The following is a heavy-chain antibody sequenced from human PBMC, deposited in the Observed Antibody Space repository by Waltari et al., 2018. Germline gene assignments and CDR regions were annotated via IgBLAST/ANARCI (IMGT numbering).Heavy chain of an antibody. J-gene: IGHJ3*01. V-gene: IGHV4-61*01. Sequence: VQLQESGPRLVRPSETLSLTCTAPGGSVSRGSYYWSCIRQSPGKTLEWIGHVYNNGSTQYNPSLKSRVIILPDRSKNQFSLKLSSVTAADTAVYYCARRLGVVIRTFDFWGPGTMVAVSS. CDR2: VYNNGST. CDR1: GGSVSRGSYY. CDR3: ARRLGVVIRTFDF. D-gene: IGHD3-3*01.